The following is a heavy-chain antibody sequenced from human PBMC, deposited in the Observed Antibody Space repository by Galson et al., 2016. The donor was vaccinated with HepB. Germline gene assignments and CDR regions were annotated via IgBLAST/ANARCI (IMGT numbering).Heavy chain of an antibody. D-gene: IGHD3-22*01. CDR1: GYSFTTYW. CDR3: ARHSFESSGYSPDAFDI. CDR2: IYPGDSDT. V-gene: IGHV5-51*01. J-gene: IGHJ3*02. Sequence: QSGAEVKKSGESLKISCKGSGYSFTTYWIGWVRQRPGKGLEWMGIIYPGDSDTRYSPSFQGQVTISAGKSISTAYLQWSSLKASDTAMYYCARHSFESSGYSPDAFDIWGQGTMVTVSS.